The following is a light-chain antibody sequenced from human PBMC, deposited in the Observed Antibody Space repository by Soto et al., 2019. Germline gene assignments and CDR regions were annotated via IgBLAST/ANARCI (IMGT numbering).Light chain of an antibody. CDR3: HQSYMTPPT. Sequence: DIHMTQSPSSLSASVGDRVTITCRASQNINGYVNWYQQKPGRAPKLLIYAASILDSGVPSRFSGSGFGTDFTLVIDSLQPDDFATYYCHQSYMTPPTFAQG. CDR1: QNINGY. J-gene: IGKJ2*01. V-gene: IGKV1-39*01. CDR2: AAS.